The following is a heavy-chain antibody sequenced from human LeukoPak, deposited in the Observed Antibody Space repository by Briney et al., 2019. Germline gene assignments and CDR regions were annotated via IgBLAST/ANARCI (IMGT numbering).Heavy chain of an antibody. D-gene: IGHD6-13*01. J-gene: IGHJ4*02. CDR2: MNHSGRT. V-gene: IGHV4-34*01. CDR1: GWSFSCCY. Sequence: SETLSLTCAVYGWSFSCCYCSWLRQPPGKGLEWMGEMNHSGRTKYNPSLNSRGPISVAKSTNQVSPKLSSVTAADTAVYYCASSLSSSWYVFDYWGQGTLVTVSS. CDR3: ASSLSSSWYVFDY.